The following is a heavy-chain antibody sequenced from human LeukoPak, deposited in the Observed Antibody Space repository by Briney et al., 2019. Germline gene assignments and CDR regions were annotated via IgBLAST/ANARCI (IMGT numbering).Heavy chain of an antibody. Sequence: WGSLRLSCATSGFIFDHFGMNWVRQVPGKGLEWVSGINWDSTSTNYVDSVRGRFTISGDNAKNSLYLQMNSLRVEDTAFYYCARDLKYCTGGMCYFTAVADSWGQGTLVTVSS. D-gene: IGHD2-8*02. V-gene: IGHV3-20*04. J-gene: IGHJ4*02. CDR1: GFIFDHFG. CDR3: ARDLKYCTGGMCYFTAVADS. CDR2: INWDSTST.